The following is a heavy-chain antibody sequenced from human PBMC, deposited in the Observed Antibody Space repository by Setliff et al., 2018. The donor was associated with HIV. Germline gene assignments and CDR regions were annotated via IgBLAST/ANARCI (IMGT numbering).Heavy chain of an antibody. CDR3: ARGDTRNYYGGDYFDY. CDR2: IYHSGNT. D-gene: IGHD1-26*01. Sequence: SETLSLTCTVSGGSISGYFWNWIRQPPGKGLEWIGYIYHSGNTNYNPSLESRVSISVDTSKNQFSLKLSSVTAADPAVYYCARGDTRNYYGGDYFDYWGQGSLVTVSS. J-gene: IGHJ4*02. V-gene: IGHV4-59*01. CDR1: GGSISGYF.